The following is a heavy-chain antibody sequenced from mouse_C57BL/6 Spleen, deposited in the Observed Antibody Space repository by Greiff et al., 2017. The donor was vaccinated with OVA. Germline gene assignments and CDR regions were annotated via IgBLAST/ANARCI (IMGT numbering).Heavy chain of an antibody. V-gene: IGHV1-64*01. CDR3: ARRNDGYYEGFAY. J-gene: IGHJ3*01. D-gene: IGHD2-3*01. CDR1: GYTFTSYW. CDR2: IHPNSGST. Sequence: QVQLQQPGAELVKPGASVKLSCKASGYTFTSYWMHWVKQRPGQGLEWIGMIHPNSGSTNYNEKFKSKATLTVDKSSSTAYMQLSSLTSEDSAVYYCARRNDGYYEGFAYWGQGTLVTVSA.